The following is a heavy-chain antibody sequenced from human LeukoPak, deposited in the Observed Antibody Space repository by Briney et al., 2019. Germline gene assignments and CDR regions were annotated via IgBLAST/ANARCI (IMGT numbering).Heavy chain of an antibody. CDR2: IIPIFGTA. Sequence: SVKVSCKASGGTFSSYAISWVRQAPGQGLEWMGGIIPIFGTANYAQKFQGRVTMTTDTSTSTAYMELRSLRSDDTAVYYCARRHYGDYYMDVWGKGTTVTVSS. CDR1: GGTFSSYA. CDR3: ARRHYGDYYMDV. D-gene: IGHD4-17*01. V-gene: IGHV1-69*05. J-gene: IGHJ6*03.